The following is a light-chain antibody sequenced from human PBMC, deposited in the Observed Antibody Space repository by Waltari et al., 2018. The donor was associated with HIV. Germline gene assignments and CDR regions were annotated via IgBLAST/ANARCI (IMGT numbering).Light chain of an antibody. CDR2: DYS. V-gene: IGLV3-21*02. Sequence: SFVLTQPPSVSVAPGQTARISCGGNNIGSQNVHWYQQKPGQAPVVVVHDYSDRPSGIPERFSGSNSGNTATLTISRVEVGDEADYHCQVWDTSSDHVIFGGGTKLTVL. CDR1: NIGSQN. CDR3: QVWDTSSDHVI. J-gene: IGLJ2*01.